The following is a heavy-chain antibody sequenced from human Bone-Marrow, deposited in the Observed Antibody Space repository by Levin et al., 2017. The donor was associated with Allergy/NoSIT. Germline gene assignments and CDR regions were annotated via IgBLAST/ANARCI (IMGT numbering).Heavy chain of an antibody. CDR3: TRGESWEWQLRWGFDY. CDR2: IIPRFGTP. D-gene: IGHD4-23*01. Sequence: SVKVSCKTSGGTFSSHGISWVRQAPGQGLEWMGGIIPRFGTPNYAQKLQGRVTITADMSTNTVYMELTSLTSDDTAVYYCTRGESWEWQLRWGFDYWGQGTLVIVSS. V-gene: IGHV1-69*06. CDR1: GGTFSSHG. J-gene: IGHJ4*02.